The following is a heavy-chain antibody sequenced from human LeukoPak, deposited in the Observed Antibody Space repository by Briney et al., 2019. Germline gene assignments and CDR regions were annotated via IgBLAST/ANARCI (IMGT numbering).Heavy chain of an antibody. V-gene: IGHV3-66*01. CDR2: IYSDGST. CDR1: GFTVSGNY. J-gene: IGHJ4*02. Sequence: GGSLRLSCAASGFTVSGNYMSWVRQAPGKGLGWVSIIYSDGSTYYADSVKGRFTISRDNSKNTLYLQMNSLRAEDTALYYCARLHSSSSHTSFDYWGQGTLVTVSS. CDR3: ARLHSSSSHTSFDY. D-gene: IGHD6-6*01.